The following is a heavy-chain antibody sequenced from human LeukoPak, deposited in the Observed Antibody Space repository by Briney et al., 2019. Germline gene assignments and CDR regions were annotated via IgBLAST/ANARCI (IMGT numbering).Heavy chain of an antibody. CDR1: GYSFTSYW. V-gene: IGHV5-51*01. J-gene: IGHJ4*02. D-gene: IGHD1-14*01. CDR3: ARLTDYFDF. Sequence: PEESLKISCRGFGYSFTSYWIGWVRQMPGKGLEWMGIIYPDDSDTRYSPSFQGQVIISADKSISTAYLQWSSLKASDTAIYYCARLTDYFDFWGQGTLVTVSS. CDR2: IYPDDSDT.